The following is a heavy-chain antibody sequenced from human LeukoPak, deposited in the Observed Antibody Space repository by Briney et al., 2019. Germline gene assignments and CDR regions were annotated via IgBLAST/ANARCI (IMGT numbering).Heavy chain of an antibody. CDR3: ARDARDGYLYYFDY. CDR2: IYYSGST. CDR1: GGSISSGEYY. V-gene: IGHV4-30-4*08. J-gene: IGHJ4*02. D-gene: IGHD5-24*01. Sequence: SQTLSLTCTVSGGSISSGEYYWSWIRQPPGKGLEWIGYIYYSGSTYYNPSLKSRVTISVDTSKNQFSLKLSSVTAADTAVYYCARDARDGYLYYFDYWGQGTLVTVSS.